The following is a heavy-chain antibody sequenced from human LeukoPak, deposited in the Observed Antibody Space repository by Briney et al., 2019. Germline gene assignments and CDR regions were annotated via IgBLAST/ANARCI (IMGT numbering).Heavy chain of an antibody. J-gene: IGHJ3*02. CDR3: TTDRWDAFDI. Sequence: GGSLRLSCTGSGFNFGGYAMSWVRQAPGKGLEWVGRIKSKTDGGTTDYAAPVKGRFTISRDDSKNTLYLQMNSLKTEVTAVYYCTTDRWDAFDIWGQGTMVTVSS. CDR1: GFNFGGYA. D-gene: IGHD3-16*02. CDR2: IKSKTDGGTT. V-gene: IGHV3-15*01.